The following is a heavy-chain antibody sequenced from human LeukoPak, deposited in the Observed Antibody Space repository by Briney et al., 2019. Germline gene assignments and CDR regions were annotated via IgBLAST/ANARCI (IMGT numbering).Heavy chain of an antibody. Sequence: GGSLRLSCTVSGFTVSINSMSWVRQAPGKGLEWVSFIYSGGNTHYSDSVKGRFIISRDNSKNTVYLQMNSLSAEDAAVYYCVKDDGWVQYANWGRGTLVTVSS. D-gene: IGHD5-24*01. CDR3: VKDDGWVQYAN. CDR1: GFTVSINS. CDR2: IYSGGNT. J-gene: IGHJ4*02. V-gene: IGHV3-53*01.